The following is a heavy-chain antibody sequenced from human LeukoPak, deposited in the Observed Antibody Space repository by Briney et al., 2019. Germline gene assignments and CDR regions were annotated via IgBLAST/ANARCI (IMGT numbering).Heavy chain of an antibody. CDR1: GYTFTGYY. V-gene: IGHV1-2*02. Sequence: ASVKVSCKASGYTFTGYYMHWVRQAPGQGLEWMGWINPNSGGTNYAQKFQGRVTMTRDTSTSTAYMELSRLRSDDTAVYYCARGSDILTGYYPIDYWGQGTLVTVSS. D-gene: IGHD3-9*01. CDR3: ARGSDILTGYYPIDY. CDR2: INPNSGGT. J-gene: IGHJ4*02.